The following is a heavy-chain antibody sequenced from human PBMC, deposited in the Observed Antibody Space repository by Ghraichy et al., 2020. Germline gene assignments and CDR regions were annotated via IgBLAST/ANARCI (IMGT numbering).Heavy chain of an antibody. CDR3: ARGLSLIVGWYFDF. Sequence: ASVKVSCKASGYTFTTFGITWVRQAPGQGLEWMGWISTYNGNTNYAQKLQGRVTMSTDTSTSTAYMELRSLRFDDTAMYYCARGLSLIVGWYFDFWGRGTLVTVSS. D-gene: IGHD1-26*01. CDR2: ISTYNGNT. J-gene: IGHJ2*01. V-gene: IGHV1-18*04. CDR1: GYTFTTFG.